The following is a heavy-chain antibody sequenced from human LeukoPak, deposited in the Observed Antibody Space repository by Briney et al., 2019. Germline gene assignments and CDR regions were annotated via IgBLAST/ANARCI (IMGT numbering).Heavy chain of an antibody. CDR3: AKHDKNPNSSGYYYYY. CDR1: GGSISSYY. CDR2: IYYSGST. Sequence: PSETLSLTCTASGGSISSYYWSWIRQPPGKGLEWIGYIYYSGSTNYNPSFKSRVNISVDTSRNQFSLKLSSVTAADTAVYYCAKHDKNPNSSGYYYYYWGQGTLVTVSS. D-gene: IGHD3-22*01. V-gene: IGHV4-59*08. J-gene: IGHJ4*02.